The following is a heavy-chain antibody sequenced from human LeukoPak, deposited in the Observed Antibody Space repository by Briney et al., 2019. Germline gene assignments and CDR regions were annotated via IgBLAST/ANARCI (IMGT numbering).Heavy chain of an antibody. J-gene: IGHJ3*02. V-gene: IGHV3-11*04. CDR3: AKDRQREWLSGRGRAFDI. CDR2: ISSRGTTI. Sequence: GGSLRLSCAASGFSFSDYYVSWIRQAPGKGLECVSYISSRGTTIYYADSVKGRFTISRDNAKNSLYLQMNSLRAEDTAVYYCAKDRQREWLSGRGRAFDIWGQGTMVTVSS. D-gene: IGHD3-3*01. CDR1: GFSFSDYY.